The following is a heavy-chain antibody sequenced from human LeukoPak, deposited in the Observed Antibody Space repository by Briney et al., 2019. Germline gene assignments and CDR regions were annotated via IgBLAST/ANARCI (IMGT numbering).Heavy chain of an antibody. V-gene: IGHV1-2*02. J-gene: IGHJ4*02. CDR1: GYTFTGYY. Sequence: ASVKVSCKASGYTFTGYYMHWVRQAPGQGLEWMGWINPNSGGTNYAQKFQGRVTTTRDTSISTAYMELSRLRSDDTAVYYCARGPLGAAPYYFDYWGQGTLVTVSS. D-gene: IGHD1-26*01. CDR3: ARGPLGAAPYYFDY. CDR2: INPNSGGT.